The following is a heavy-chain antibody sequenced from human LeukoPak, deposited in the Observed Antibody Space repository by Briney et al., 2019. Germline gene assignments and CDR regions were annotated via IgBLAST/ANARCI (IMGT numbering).Heavy chain of an antibody. CDR2: ISSSSSYI. D-gene: IGHD3-3*01. J-gene: IGHJ4*02. V-gene: IGHV3-21*01. Sequence: PGGSLRLSCAASGFTFGSYSMNWVRQAPGKGLEWVSSISSSSSYIYYADSVKGRFTISRDNAKNSLYLQMNSLRAEDTAVYYCARAEYYDFWSGYYFVAGLIDYWGQGTLVTVSS. CDR3: ARAEYYDFWSGYYFVAGLIDY. CDR1: GFTFGSYS.